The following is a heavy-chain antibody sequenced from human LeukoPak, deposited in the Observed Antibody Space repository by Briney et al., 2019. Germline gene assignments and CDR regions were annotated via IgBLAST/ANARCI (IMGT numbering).Heavy chain of an antibody. J-gene: IGHJ6*02. CDR1: GFIFSSYG. CDR3: TRDRFYAMDA. Sequence: GGSLRLSCAASGFIFSSYGMHWVRQAAGKGLDWVAFVRYDGSNKYYADSVKGRFTISRDNSKNTLYLQMNSLRAEDTAVYYCTRDRFYAMDAWGQGTTVTVSS. V-gene: IGHV3-30*02. CDR2: VRYDGSNK.